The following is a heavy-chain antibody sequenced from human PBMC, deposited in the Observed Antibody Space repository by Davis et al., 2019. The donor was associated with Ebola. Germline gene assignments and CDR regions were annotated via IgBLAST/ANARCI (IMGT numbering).Heavy chain of an antibody. J-gene: IGHJ6*02. Sequence: MPGGSLRLSCAVYGGSFSGYYWSWIRQPPGKGLEWIGEINHSGSTNYNPSLKSRVTISVDTSKNQFSLKLSSVTAADTAVYYCARTPWVATITIYYYYGMDVWGQGTTVTVPS. CDR1: GGSFSGYY. V-gene: IGHV4-34*01. D-gene: IGHD5-12*01. CDR2: INHSGST. CDR3: ARTPWVATITIYYYYGMDV.